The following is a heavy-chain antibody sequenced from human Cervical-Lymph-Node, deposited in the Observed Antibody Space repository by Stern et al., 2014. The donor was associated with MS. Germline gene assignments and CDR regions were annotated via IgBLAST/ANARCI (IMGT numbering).Heavy chain of an antibody. CDR1: GYTFTKYI. D-gene: IGHD6-13*01. V-gene: IGHV1-3*04. Sequence: VQLVQSGAEVKKPGASVKVSCKASGYTFTKYIMHWVRQAPGQRLEWMGWINTGNGNAEYSHKFQGRVTFTRDTSATTAYMELRSLRSEDTALYYCARDHSSSWYVEGDWFDPWGQGTLVTVSS. J-gene: IGHJ5*02. CDR3: ARDHSSSWYVEGDWFDP. CDR2: INTGNGNA.